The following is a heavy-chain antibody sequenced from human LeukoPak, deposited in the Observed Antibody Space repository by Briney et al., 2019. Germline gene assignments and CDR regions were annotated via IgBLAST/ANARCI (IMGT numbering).Heavy chain of an antibody. Sequence: PSQTLSLTCTVSGGSISSGSYYWSWIRQPAGKGLEWIGRIYTSGTTKYNPSLKSRVTISVDTSKNQFSLKLNSVTAADTAVYYCAREGDYWGQGTLVTVSS. CDR3: AREGDY. V-gene: IGHV4-61*02. J-gene: IGHJ4*02. CDR2: IYTSGTT. CDR1: GGSISSGSYY.